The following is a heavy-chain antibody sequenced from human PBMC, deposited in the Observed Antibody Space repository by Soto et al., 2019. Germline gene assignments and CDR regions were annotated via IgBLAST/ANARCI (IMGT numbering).Heavy chain of an antibody. D-gene: IGHD3-22*01. Sequence: SVKVSCKASGGTFSSYAISWVRQAPGQGLEWMGGIIPIFGTANYAQKFQGRVTITADESTSTAYMELSSLRSEDTAVYYCARGYYYDSSGYPPYYYGMYVWGQGTTVTVSS. CDR1: GGTFSSYA. V-gene: IGHV1-69*13. J-gene: IGHJ6*02. CDR2: IIPIFGTA. CDR3: ARGYYYDSSGYPPYYYGMYV.